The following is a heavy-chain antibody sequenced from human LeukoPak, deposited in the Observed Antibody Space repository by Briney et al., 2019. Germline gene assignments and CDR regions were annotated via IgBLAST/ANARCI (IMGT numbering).Heavy chain of an antibody. CDR3: ARSTARVVYAFDI. V-gene: IGHV1-69*05. D-gene: IGHD3-3*01. CDR1: GGTFSSYA. CDR2: IIPIFGTA. Sequence: SVKVSCNASGGTFSSYAISWVRQAPGQGLEWMGGIIPIFGTANYAQKFQGRVTITTDESTSTAYMELSSLRSEDTAVYYCARSTARVVYAFDIWGQGTMVTVSS. J-gene: IGHJ3*02.